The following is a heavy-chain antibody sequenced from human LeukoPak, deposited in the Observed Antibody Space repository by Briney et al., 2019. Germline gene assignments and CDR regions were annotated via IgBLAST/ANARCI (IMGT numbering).Heavy chain of an antibody. Sequence: GASVKVSCKASGGTFSSYAISWVRQAPGQGLEWMGGIIPIFGTANYAQKFQGRVTITADKSTSTAYMELSSLRSEDTAVYYCARVPEQDIVVVPAAKSPYYYYYYMDVWGKGTTVTVSS. V-gene: IGHV1-69*06. CDR3: ARVPEQDIVVVPAAKSPYYYYYYMDV. D-gene: IGHD2-2*01. CDR2: IIPIFGTA. CDR1: GGTFSSYA. J-gene: IGHJ6*03.